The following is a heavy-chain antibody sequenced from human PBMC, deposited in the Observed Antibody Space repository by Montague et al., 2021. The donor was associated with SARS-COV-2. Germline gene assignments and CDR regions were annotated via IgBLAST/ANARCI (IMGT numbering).Heavy chain of an antibody. Sequence: SETLSLTCAVSGDSIISNNWCSWVRQTPHKGLEWIGEIYHLGGTNYNPSLESRITMSIDKSNNQFSLTLTSVTAADTAVYHRARLISMSRGPIRHYMWFDPWGPGTLVTVSS. CDR2: IYHLGGT. J-gene: IGHJ5*02. V-gene: IGHV4-4*02. CDR3: ARLISMSRGPIRHYMWFDP. CDR1: GDSIISNNW. D-gene: IGHD3-10*01.